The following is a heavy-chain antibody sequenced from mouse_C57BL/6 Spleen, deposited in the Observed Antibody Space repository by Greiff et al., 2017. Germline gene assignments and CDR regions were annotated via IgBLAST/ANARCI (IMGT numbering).Heavy chain of an antibody. V-gene: IGHV1-54*01. CDR2: INPGSGGT. CDR3: ARDDYDGGNAMDY. D-gene: IGHD2-4*01. J-gene: IGHJ4*01. CDR1: GYAFTNYL. Sequence: QVQLKESGAELVRPGTSVKVSCKASGYAFTNYLIEWVKQRPGQGLEWIGVINPGSGGTNYNEKFKGKATLTADKSSSTAYMQLSSLTSEDSAVYFCARDDYDGGNAMDYWGQGTSVTVSS.